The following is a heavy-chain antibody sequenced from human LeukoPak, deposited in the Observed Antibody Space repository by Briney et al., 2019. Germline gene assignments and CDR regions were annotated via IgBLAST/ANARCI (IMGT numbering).Heavy chain of an antibody. J-gene: IGHJ5*02. V-gene: IGHV4-61*01. CDR2: IYYSGST. CDR3: ASGYDSLNHWFDP. CDR1: GGSVSSGSYY. Sequence: SETLSLTCTVSGGSVSSGSYYWSWIPQPPGKGLQGIGYIYYSGSTNYNPSLKSRVTISVDTSKNQFSLKLSSVTAADTAVYYCASGYDSLNHWFDPWGQGTLVTVSS. D-gene: IGHD5-12*01.